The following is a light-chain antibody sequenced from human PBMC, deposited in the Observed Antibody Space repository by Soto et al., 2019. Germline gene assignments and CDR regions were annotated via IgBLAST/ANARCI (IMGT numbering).Light chain of an antibody. CDR1: QSISSW. V-gene: IGKV1-5*03. J-gene: IGKJ1*01. CDR2: KAS. CDR3: QPFNNYPWT. Sequence: DIQMTQSPATLSASVGDRVTITCRASQSISSWLAWYQQKPGKDPKLLIYKASSLESGVPSRFSGSGSGTEFTLTISSLQPDDFATYYCQPFNNYPWTFGQGTRVEIK.